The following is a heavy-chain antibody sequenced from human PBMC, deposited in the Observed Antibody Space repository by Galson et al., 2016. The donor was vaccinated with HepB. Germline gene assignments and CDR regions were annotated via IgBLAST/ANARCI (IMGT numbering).Heavy chain of an antibody. V-gene: IGHV3-9*01. CDR2: ISWNSGNM. D-gene: IGHD6-6*01. CDR1: GFSFDDYT. Sequence: SLRLSCAASGFSFDDYTMHWVRQAPGKGLEWVSGISWNSGNMAYADSVKGRFTISRDNAKNSLYLQMNSLGPEDTALYYCAKAPQWRSARFDPWGQGTLVTVSS. CDR3: AKAPQWRSARFDP. J-gene: IGHJ5*02.